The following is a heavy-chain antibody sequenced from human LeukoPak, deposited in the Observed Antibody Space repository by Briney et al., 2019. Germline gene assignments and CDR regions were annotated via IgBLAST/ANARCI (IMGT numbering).Heavy chain of an antibody. J-gene: IGHJ3*02. D-gene: IGHD2-15*01. CDR2: IIPIFGTA. CDR3: AREDIVVVVAATDAFDI. Sequence: SVKVSCKASGGTFSSYAISWVRQAPGQGLEWMGRIIPIFGTANYAQKFQGRVTVTTDESTSTAYMELSSLRSEDTAVYYCAREDIVVVVAATDAFDIWGQGTMVTVSS. V-gene: IGHV1-69*05. CDR1: GGTFSSYA.